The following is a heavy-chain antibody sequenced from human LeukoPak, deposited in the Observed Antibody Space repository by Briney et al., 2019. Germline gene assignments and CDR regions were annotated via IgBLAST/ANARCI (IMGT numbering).Heavy chain of an antibody. CDR1: GGSISSSNW. Sequence: SETLSLTCAVSGGSISSSNWWSWVRQPPGKGLEWIGEIYHSGSTNYNPSLKSRVTISVDKSKNQFSLKLSSVTAADTAVYYCARHARNYDSSGYYGYWGQGTLVTVSS. CDR2: IYHSGST. J-gene: IGHJ4*02. CDR3: ARHARNYDSSGYYGY. V-gene: IGHV4-4*02. D-gene: IGHD3-22*01.